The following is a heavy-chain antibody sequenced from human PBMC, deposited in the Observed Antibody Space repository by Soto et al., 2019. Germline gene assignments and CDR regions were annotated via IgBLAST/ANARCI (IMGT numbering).Heavy chain of an antibody. CDR1: GFTFSSYS. Sequence: PRGSLRLSCAASGFTFSSYSMNWVRQAPGKGLEWVSSISSSSSYIYYADSVKGRFTISGDNAKNSLYLQMNSLRAEDTAVYYCARDRVFWNYPIEDYYYYYGMDVWGQGTTVTVSS. J-gene: IGHJ6*02. CDR2: ISSSSSYI. CDR3: ARDRVFWNYPIEDYYYYYGMDV. D-gene: IGHD1-7*01. V-gene: IGHV3-21*01.